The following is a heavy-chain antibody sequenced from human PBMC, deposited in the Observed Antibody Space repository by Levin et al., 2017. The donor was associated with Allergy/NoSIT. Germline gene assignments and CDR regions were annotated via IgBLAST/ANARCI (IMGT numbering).Heavy chain of an antibody. V-gene: IGHV1-2*02. CDR3: AMDGDSSSWYDWFDP. J-gene: IGHJ5*02. D-gene: IGHD6-13*01. Sequence: GESLKISCKASGYTFTGYYMHWVRQAPGQGLEWMGWINPNSGGTNYAQKFQGRVTMTRDTSISTAYMELSRLRSDDTAVYYCAMDGDSSSWYDWFDPWGQGTLVTVSS. CDR2: INPNSGGT. CDR1: GYTFTGYY.